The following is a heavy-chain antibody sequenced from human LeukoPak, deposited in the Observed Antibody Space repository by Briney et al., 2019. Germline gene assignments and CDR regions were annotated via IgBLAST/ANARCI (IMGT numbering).Heavy chain of an antibody. V-gene: IGHV3-23*01. J-gene: IGHJ6*03. CDR1: GFSFSSYA. CDR3: ARRTREYYYYYYMDV. CDR2: ISESGGNT. Sequence: PGGSLRLSCAASGFSFSSYAMSWVRQAPGKGLEWASAISESGGNTYYADSVKGRFTISRDNSKNTLDLQMNSLRAEDTAVYYCARRTREYYYYYYMDVWGKGTTVTVSS. D-gene: IGHD5-24*01.